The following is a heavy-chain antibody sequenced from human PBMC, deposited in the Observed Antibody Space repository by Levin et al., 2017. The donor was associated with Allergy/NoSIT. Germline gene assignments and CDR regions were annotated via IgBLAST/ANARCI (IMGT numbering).Heavy chain of an antibody. D-gene: IGHD3-10*01. J-gene: IGHJ4*02. V-gene: IGHV3-23*01. CDR1: GFTFSNYG. CDR2: IASGGST. CDR3: TSSSGSYYISY. Sequence: GGSLRLSCTASGFTFSNYGMSWVRQAPGKGLEWVSGIASGGSTFYADSVKGRFTISRDNSKNTLYLQMNSLRAEDTAIYYCTSSSGSYYISYWGQGTLVTVSS.